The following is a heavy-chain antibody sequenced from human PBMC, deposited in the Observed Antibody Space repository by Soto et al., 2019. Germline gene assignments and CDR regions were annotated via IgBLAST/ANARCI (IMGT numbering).Heavy chain of an antibody. CDR1: GYSFTSYC. V-gene: IGHV5-10-1*01. Sequence: GESLKISCKGSGYSFTSYCIGWVRQMPGKGLEWMGRIDPSDSYTNYSPSFQGHVNISAEKSISTAYLQWSSLKASDTAMYYWARRRLKCSSSWAGTDVGGQGPTVNVSS. J-gene: IGHJ6*02. CDR2: IDPSDSYT. CDR3: ARRRLKCSSSWAGTDV. D-gene: IGHD6-6*01.